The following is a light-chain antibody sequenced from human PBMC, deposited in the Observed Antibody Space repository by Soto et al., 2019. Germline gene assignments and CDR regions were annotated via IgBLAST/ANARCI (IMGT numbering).Light chain of an antibody. J-gene: IGKJ4*01. V-gene: IGKV3-15*01. CDR1: QSVGYN. CDR3: QQRSNWTLT. Sequence: IVMTQSPATLSVSPGERATLSCRASQSVGYNLAWYQQKPGQVPRLLIYSASTRATGIPARFSGSGSGTEFTLTISSLEPEDFAVYYCQQRSNWTLTFGGGTKVEIK. CDR2: SAS.